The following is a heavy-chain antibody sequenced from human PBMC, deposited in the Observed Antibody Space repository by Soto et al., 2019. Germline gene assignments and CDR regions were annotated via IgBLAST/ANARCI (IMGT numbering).Heavy chain of an antibody. CDR2: INSDGSTI. CDR3: TRARGYHDSFDL. J-gene: IGHJ3*01. CDR1: GFTFGPFW. D-gene: IGHD2-2*01. Sequence: GGSLRLSCAASGFTFGPFWMHWVRQAPGKGLVWLSHINSDGSTIVYADSVKGRFTISRDNAKNKLYLQMNSLRVEDTAVYYCTRARGYHDSFDLRRQGTMVTVS. V-gene: IGHV3-74*01.